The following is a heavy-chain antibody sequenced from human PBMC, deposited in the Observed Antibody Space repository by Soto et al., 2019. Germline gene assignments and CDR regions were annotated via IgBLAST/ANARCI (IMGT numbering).Heavy chain of an antibody. CDR2: TSIGGNT. CDR3: AKDLRPGLVVPTKSGFDP. V-gene: IGHV3-23*01. D-gene: IGHD3-10*01. Sequence: GGSLRLSCEASGFPFNTYAMTWFRQLPGMGLEWVSTTSIGGNTDFAESVRGRSSVSRDNSKNTLYLQMTNLRAEDAAIYFCAKDLRPGLVVPTKSGFDPWGQGTRVTVSS. J-gene: IGHJ5*02. CDR1: GFPFNTYA.